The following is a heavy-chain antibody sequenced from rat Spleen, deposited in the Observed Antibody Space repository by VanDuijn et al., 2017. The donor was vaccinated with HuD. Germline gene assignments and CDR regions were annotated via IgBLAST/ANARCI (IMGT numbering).Heavy chain of an antibody. CDR3: TNMMDY. CDR2: IWDDGTT. D-gene: IGHD1-12*01. Sequence: QVQLKESGPGLVQPSRTLSLTCSVSGFSLTSSTIHWVRQPPGEGLEWMGGIWDDGTTDYNSALKSRLSISRDTSKNQVFLKMNSLQTDDTAIYFCTNMMDYWGQGVMVTVSS. V-gene: IGHV2-1*01. CDR1: GFSLTSST. J-gene: IGHJ2*01.